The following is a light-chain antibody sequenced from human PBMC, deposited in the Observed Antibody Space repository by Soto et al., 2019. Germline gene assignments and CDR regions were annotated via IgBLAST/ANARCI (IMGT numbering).Light chain of an antibody. Sequence: QSALPHPASVSRSPGHSVTISFTGTSSYFFVYNYVSWYQQHPGKAPNLMIYGVSNRPSGVSNRFSGSKSGNTASLTISGLQADDEADYYCSSHTISSALQVFGTRTKVTV. CDR2: GVS. CDR1: SSYFFVYNY. V-gene: IGLV2-14*01. J-gene: IGLJ1*01. CDR3: SSHTISSALQV.